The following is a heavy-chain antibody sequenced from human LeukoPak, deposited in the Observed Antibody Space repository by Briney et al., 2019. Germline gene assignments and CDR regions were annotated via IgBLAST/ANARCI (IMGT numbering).Heavy chain of an antibody. J-gene: IGHJ3*02. CDR2: ISGSGSST. V-gene: IGHV3-23*01. CDR1: GFTFSSYA. Sequence: GGSLRLSCAASGFTFSSYAMSWVRQAPGKGLEWVSAISGSGSSTYYADSVKGRFTISRDNSKNTLYLQMNSLRAEDTAVYYCAKALSYQQQLPDAFDIWGQGTMVTVSS. CDR3: AKALSYQQQLPDAFDI. D-gene: IGHD6-13*01.